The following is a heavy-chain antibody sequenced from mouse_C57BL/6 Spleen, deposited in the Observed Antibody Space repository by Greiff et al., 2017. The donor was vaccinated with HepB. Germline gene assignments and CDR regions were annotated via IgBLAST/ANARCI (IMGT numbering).Heavy chain of an antibody. CDR1: GYTFTSYW. V-gene: IGHV1-61*01. CDR3: ARGEGGIYYGYDFAY. Sequence: QVQLQQPGAELVRPGSSVKLSCKASGYTFTSYWMDWVKQRPGQGLEWIGNIYPSDSETHYNQKFKDKATLTVDKSSSTAYMQLSSLTSEDSAVYYCARGEGGIYYGYDFAYWGQGTLVTVSA. J-gene: IGHJ3*01. D-gene: IGHD2-2*01. CDR2: IYPSDSET.